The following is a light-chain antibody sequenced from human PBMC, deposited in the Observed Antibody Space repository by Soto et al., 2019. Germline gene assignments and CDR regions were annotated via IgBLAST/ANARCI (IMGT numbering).Light chain of an antibody. V-gene: IGKV3-20*01. CDR2: GAS. J-gene: IGKJ4*01. CDR1: QSISSSY. Sequence: ENVLTQSPGTLSLSPGERATLSCRASQSISSSYLAWYQQKPGQPPRLLIYGASNRATGIPDRFSGSGSGTDFTLTISRLEPEDFAVYYCQPYSGSPPLTFGGGTKVEIK. CDR3: QPYSGSPPLT.